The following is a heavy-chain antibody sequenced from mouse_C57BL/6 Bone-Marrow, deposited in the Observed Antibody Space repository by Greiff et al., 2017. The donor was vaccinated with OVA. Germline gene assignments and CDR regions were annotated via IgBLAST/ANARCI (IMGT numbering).Heavy chain of an antibody. D-gene: IGHD2-5*01. Sequence: QVQLQQPGAELVMPGASVKLSCKASGYTFTSYWMHWVKQRPGQGLEWIGEIDPSDSYTNYNQKFKGKSTLTVDTSSSTAYMQLSSLTSEDSAVYYCAREGAYYSNYGPPWCAYWGQGTLVTVSA. J-gene: IGHJ3*01. CDR1: GYTFTSYW. CDR2: IDPSDSYT. V-gene: IGHV1-69*01. CDR3: AREGAYYSNYGPPWCAY.